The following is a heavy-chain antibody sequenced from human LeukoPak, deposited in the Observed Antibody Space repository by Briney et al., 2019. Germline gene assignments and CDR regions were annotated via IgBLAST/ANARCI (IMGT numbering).Heavy chain of an antibody. CDR2: ISWNSGSI. Sequence: PGRSLRLSCAASGFTFDDYAMHWVGQAPGKGLEWVSGISWNSGSIGYADSVKGRFTISRDNAKNSLYLQMNSLRAEDTALYYCAKAPVATIIDAFDIWGQGTMVTVSS. CDR3: AKAPVATIIDAFDI. CDR1: GFTFDDYA. V-gene: IGHV3-9*01. J-gene: IGHJ3*02. D-gene: IGHD5-12*01.